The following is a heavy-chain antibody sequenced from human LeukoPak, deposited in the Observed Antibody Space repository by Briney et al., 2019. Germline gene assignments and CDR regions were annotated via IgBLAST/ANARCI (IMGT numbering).Heavy chain of an antibody. D-gene: IGHD3-9*01. CDR2: IIPIFDTA. J-gene: IGHJ3*02. CDR3: AITYYDILTGYYVYDAFDI. CDR1: GGTFSIYA. Sequence: ASVKVSCKASGGTFSIYAISWVRQAPGQGLEWMGGIIPIFDTANYTQKFQGRVTITADKSTSTAYMEMSSLRSEDTAVYYCAITYYDILTGYYVYDAFDIWGQGTMVTVSS. V-gene: IGHV1-69*06.